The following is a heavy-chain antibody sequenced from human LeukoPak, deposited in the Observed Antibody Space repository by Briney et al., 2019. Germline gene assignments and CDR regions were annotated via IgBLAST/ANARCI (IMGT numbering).Heavy chain of an antibody. CDR2: INPNSGGT. V-gene: IGHV1-2*02. CDR3: ASSPGYDSSGHDLDY. J-gene: IGHJ4*02. D-gene: IGHD3-22*01. Sequence: ASVKVSCKASGYTFTGYYMHWVRQAPGQGLEWMGWINPNSGGTNYAQKFQGRVTMTRDTSISTAYMELSRLRSDDTAVYYCASSPGYDSSGHDLDYWGQGTLVTVSS. CDR1: GYTFTGYY.